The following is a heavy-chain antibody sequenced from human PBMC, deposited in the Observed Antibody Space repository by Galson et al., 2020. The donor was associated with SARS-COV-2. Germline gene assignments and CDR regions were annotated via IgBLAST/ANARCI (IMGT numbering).Heavy chain of an antibody. Sequence: KIGESLKISCKGSGYSFTSYWIGWVRQMPGKGLEWMGIIYPGDSDTRYSPSFQGQVTISADKSISTAYLQWSSLKASDTAMYYCARHGTRGDSSGYDYVTWGQGTLVTVSS. J-gene: IGHJ5*02. CDR3: ARHGTRGDSSGYDYVT. D-gene: IGHD3-22*01. CDR2: IYPGDSDT. CDR1: GYSFTSYW. V-gene: IGHV5-51*01.